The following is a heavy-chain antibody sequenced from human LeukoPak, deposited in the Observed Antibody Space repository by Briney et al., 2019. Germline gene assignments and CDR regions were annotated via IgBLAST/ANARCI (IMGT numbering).Heavy chain of an antibody. V-gene: IGHV4-34*01. CDR2: INHSVST. D-gene: IGHD2-15*01. Sequence: PSQTLSPTCAVYAGSFTAYYWSCVRHPPGQGLEWIGEINHSVSTNYNPSLTSRVTISVDTSKSQFSLKLSSVTAADTAVYDVARASPPTAIVVVVAARFDPWGQGTLVTVSS. CDR3: ARASPPTAIVVVVAARFDP. CDR1: AGSFTAYY. J-gene: IGHJ5*02.